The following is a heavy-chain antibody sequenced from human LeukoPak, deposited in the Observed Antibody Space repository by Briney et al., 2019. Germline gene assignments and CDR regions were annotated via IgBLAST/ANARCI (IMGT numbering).Heavy chain of an antibody. J-gene: IGHJ3*02. CDR2: IYPGDSDT. CDR3: ARRRKSIAARHDAFDI. Sequence: GESLKISCRGSEYTFSNYWIVWVRQMPGKGLEWMGIIYPGDSDTRYSPSFQGQVTISADKSISTAYLQWSSLKASDTAMYYCARRRKSIAARHDAFDIWGQGTMVTVSS. V-gene: IGHV5-51*01. CDR1: EYTFSNYW. D-gene: IGHD6-6*01.